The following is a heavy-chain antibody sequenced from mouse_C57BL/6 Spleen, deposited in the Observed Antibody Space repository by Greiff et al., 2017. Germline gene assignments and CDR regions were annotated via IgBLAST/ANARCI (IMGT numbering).Heavy chain of an antibody. CDR1: GYTFTSYG. D-gene: IGHD1-1*01. CDR2: IYPRSGNT. Sequence: VKLMESGAELARPGASVKLSCKASGYTFTSYGISWVKQRTGQGLEWIGEIYPRSGNTYYNEKFKGKATLTADKSSSTAYMELRSLTSEDSAVYFCARILRSYAMDYWGQGTSVTVSS. CDR3: ARILRSYAMDY. V-gene: IGHV1-81*01. J-gene: IGHJ4*01.